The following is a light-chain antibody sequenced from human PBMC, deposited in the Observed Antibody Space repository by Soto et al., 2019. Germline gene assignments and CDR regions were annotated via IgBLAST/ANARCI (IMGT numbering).Light chain of an antibody. CDR2: WAS. CDR3: QEYYSNPRR. J-gene: IGKJ1*01. Sequence: IVRTDSPNSLALSLCERATINFKSSQSFLYSSNNQNYLAWYQRKPGQPPKLLIYWASTRESGVPDRFSGSGSGTDFTLTISSLQAEDVAVYYCQEYYSNPRRFGQGSKVDI. CDR1: QSFLYSSNNQNY. V-gene: IGKV4-1*01.